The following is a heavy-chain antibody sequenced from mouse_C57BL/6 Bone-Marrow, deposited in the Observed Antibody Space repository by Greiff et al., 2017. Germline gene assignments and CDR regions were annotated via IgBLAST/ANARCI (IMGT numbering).Heavy chain of an antibody. V-gene: IGHV1-81*01. J-gene: IGHJ3*01. CDR3: ARLRQGAWCAY. D-gene: IGHD2-12*01. Sequence: VKLQQSGAELARPGASVKLSCKASGYTFTSYGISWVKQRTGQGLEWIGEIYPRSGNTYYNEKFKGKATLTADKSSSTAYMELRSLTSEDSAVYFCARLRQGAWCAYWGQGTLVTVAA. CDR1: GYTFTSYG. CDR2: IYPRSGNT.